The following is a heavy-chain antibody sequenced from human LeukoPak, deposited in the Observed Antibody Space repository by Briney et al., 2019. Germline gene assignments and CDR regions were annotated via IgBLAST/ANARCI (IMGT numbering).Heavy chain of an antibody. CDR1: GYSFTSYW. V-gene: IGHV5-51*01. Sequence: GESLKISCKGSGYSFTSYWIGWVRQMPGKGLEWMGIIYPGDSDTRYSPSFQGQVTISAVKSISTAYLQWSSLKASDTAMYYCARRPRTRSNWFDPWGQGTLVTVSS. CDR3: ARRPRTRSNWFDP. J-gene: IGHJ5*02. D-gene: IGHD1-1*01. CDR2: IYPGDSDT.